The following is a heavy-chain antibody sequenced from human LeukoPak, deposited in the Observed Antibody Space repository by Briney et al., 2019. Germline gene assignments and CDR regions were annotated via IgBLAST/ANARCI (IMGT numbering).Heavy chain of an antibody. V-gene: IGHV4-39*01. J-gene: IGHJ5*02. CDR2: IYYRGNT. D-gene: IGHD6-25*01. CDR3: ARQSTIAAAKIDP. CDR1: GGSISNYY. Sequence: PSETLSLTCTVSGGSISNYYWGWIRQPPGRGLEWIGNIYYRGNTFYSPSLKSRVTVSVDTSKNQFSLKLNSATAADTAIYYCARQSTIAAAKIDPWGQGSLVTVSS.